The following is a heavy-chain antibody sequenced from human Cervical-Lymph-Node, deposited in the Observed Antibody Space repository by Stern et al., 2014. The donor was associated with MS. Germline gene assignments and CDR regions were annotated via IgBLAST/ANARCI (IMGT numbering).Heavy chain of an antibody. CDR3: AKGADKFDS. V-gene: IGHV4-38-2*02. Sequence: QVQLQQSGPGLVRPSETLSLTCNVSGYSISSGSYWGWIRQPPEKGRKCISIMYQGGSAYYNPSLKSRVSRSIDTAKNQFSLSLTSMTAADTATYYCAKGADKFDSWGQGTLVSVSS. J-gene: IGHJ4*02. CDR2: MYQGGSA. CDR1: GYSISSGSY.